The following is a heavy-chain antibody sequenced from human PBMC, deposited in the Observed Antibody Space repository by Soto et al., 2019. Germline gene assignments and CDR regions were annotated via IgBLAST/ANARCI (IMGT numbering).Heavy chain of an antibody. CDR1: GGSISSGGYY. D-gene: IGHD3-16*01. CDR3: ARAVSTRDYDYVWGSYTSYGMDV. CDR2: IYYSGST. J-gene: IGHJ6*02. Sequence: QVQLQESGPGLVKPSQTLSLTCTVSGGSISSGGYYWSWIRQHPGKGLEWIGYIYYSGSTYYNPSLKSRVTISVDTSKNQFSLKLSSVTAADTAVYYCARAVSTRDYDYVWGSYTSYGMDVWGQGTTVTVSS. V-gene: IGHV4-31*03.